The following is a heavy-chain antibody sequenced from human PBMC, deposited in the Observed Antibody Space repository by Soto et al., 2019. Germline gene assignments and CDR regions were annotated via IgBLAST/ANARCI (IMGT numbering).Heavy chain of an antibody. V-gene: IGHV3-30*03. D-gene: IGHD6-19*01. CDR1: GFTFSSYG. CDR3: ATPQGGWSPPFDY. J-gene: IGHJ4*02. Sequence: QVQLVESGGGVVQPGRSLRLSCAASGFTFSSYGMHWVRQAPGKGLEWVAVISYDGSNKYYADSVKGRFTISRDNSKNTLYLQMNSLRAEDTAVYYCATPQGGWSPPFDYWGQGTLVTVSS. CDR2: ISYDGSNK.